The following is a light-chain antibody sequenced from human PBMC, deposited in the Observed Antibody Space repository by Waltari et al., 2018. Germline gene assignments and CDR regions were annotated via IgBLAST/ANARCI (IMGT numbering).Light chain of an antibody. CDR1: GSAVGASDY. CDR2: DVT. Sequence: QSALTQPASVSGSPGQSITISCSGVGSAVGASDYVSWHQHHPGKAPQVIIYDVTNRPSGVSDRFSASKSANTASLTISRLQPEDEAYYYCSSQTLDGLVLFGGGTRLTVL. CDR3: SSQTLDGLVL. J-gene: IGLJ2*01. V-gene: IGLV2-14*03.